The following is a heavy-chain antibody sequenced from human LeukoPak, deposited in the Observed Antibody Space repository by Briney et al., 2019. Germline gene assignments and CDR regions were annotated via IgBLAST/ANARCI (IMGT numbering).Heavy chain of an antibody. Sequence: GGSLRLSCAASGFTFSSYGMHWVRQAPGKGLEWVAVISYDGSNKYYADSVKGRFTISRDDSKNTLYLQMNSLRAEDTAVYYCAKDLKSGWLGPYYFDYWGQGTLVTVSS. CDR3: AKDLKSGWLGPYYFDY. V-gene: IGHV3-30*18. CDR2: ISYDGSNK. CDR1: GFTFSSYG. J-gene: IGHJ4*02. D-gene: IGHD6-19*01.